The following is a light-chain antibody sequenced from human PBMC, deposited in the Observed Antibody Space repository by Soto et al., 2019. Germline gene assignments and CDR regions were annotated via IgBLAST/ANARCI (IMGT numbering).Light chain of an antibody. Sequence: EIVLTHSPGTLSLSPWERATLSCGASQSVSSSYLAWYQQKPGQPPRLLIYGAFNRAAGIPARFSGSGSGTDFTLTISSLEPEDSAVYYCQQRNIWPPVTFGHGTRLEIK. CDR3: QQRNIWPPVT. CDR1: QSVSSSY. CDR2: GAF. J-gene: IGKJ5*01. V-gene: IGKV3D-20*02.